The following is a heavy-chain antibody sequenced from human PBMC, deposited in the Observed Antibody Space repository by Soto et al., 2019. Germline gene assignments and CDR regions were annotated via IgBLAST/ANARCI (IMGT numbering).Heavy chain of an antibody. CDR1: GYTFTSYA. CDR3: ARGKGSSWYSYYYYGMDV. Sequence: ASVKVSCQASGYTFTSYAMHWVRQAPGQRLEWMGWISAYNGNTNYAQKLQGRVTMTTDTSTSTAYMELSRLRSDDTAVYYCARGKGSSWYSYYYYGMDVWGQGTTVTVSS. CDR2: ISAYNGNT. J-gene: IGHJ6*02. V-gene: IGHV1-18*01. D-gene: IGHD6-13*01.